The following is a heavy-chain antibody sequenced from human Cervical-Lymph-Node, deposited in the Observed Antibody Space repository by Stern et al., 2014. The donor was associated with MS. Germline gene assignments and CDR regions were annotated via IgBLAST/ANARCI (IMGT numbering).Heavy chain of an antibody. V-gene: IGHV4-59*01. CDR1: GDSMNNYY. D-gene: IGHD3-10*01. Sequence: QVQLQESGPGLVKPSETLSLTCTVSGDSMNNYYWSWIRQPPGKGLEWIGYIYYSGSTNYNPSPNRRVTITVDTSKHQITPTHTPVSAADTAVYYCARDARYYVSGSFGAFYHGYGEDIWGQGTTVIVSS. J-gene: IGHJ6*02. CDR3: ARDARYYVSGSFGAFYHGYGEDI. CDR2: IYYSGST.